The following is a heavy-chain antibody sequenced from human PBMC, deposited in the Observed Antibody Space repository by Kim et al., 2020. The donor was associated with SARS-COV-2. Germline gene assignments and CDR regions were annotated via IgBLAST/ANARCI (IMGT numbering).Heavy chain of an antibody. V-gene: IGHV4-4*02. CDR1: GGSISSSNW. CDR2: IYHSGST. CDR3: ARDDHGTYYYYGMDV. J-gene: IGHJ6*02. Sequence: SETLSLTCAVSGGSISSSNWWSWVRQPPGKGLEWIGEIYHSGSTNYNPSLKSRVTISVDKSKNQFSLKLSSVTAADTAVYYCARDDHGTYYYYGMDVWGQRTTVTVSS. D-gene: IGHD1-1*01.